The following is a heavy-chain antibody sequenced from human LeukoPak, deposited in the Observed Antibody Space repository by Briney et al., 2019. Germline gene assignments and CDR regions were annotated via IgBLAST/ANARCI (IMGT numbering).Heavy chain of an antibody. V-gene: IGHV6-1*01. Sequence: SQTLSLTSAISGDSVSSNSAAWNWIRQSPSRGLERLGRTYYRSKWYNDYAVSVKSRITINPDTSKNQFSLQLNSVTPEDTAVYYCARASKHSSSWYLVNWFDPWGQGTLVTVSS. CDR1: GDSVSSNSAA. D-gene: IGHD6-13*01. CDR3: ARASKHSSSWYLVNWFDP. J-gene: IGHJ5*02. CDR2: TYYRSKWYN.